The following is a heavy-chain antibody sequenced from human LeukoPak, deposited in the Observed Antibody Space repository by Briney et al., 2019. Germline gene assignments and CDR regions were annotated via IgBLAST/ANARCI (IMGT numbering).Heavy chain of an antibody. D-gene: IGHD3-10*01. V-gene: IGHV3-30-3*01. CDR3: AREFMVQEGVLDY. CDR2: ISYDGSNK. CDR1: GFTFSSYA. J-gene: IGHJ4*02. Sequence: PGRSLRLSCAASGFTFSSYAMHWVRQAPGKGLEWGAVISYDGSNKYYADSVKGRFTISRDNSKNTLYLQMNSLRAEDTAVYYCAREFMVQEGVLDYWGQGTLVTVSS.